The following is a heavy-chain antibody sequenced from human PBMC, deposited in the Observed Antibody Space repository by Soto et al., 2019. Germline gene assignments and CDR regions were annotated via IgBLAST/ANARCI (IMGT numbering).Heavy chain of an antibody. CDR2: IYTSGST. CDR3: ARACSSNSCYEVFDY. CDR1: GGSISSYS. D-gene: IGHD2-2*01. V-gene: IGHV4-4*07. Sequence: QVQLQESGPGLLKPSETLSLTCTVSGGSISSYSWSWIRQPAGKGLEWIGRIYTSGSTNYNPSLKSRGTMSVDTSKSQFSLKLSYVTAADRAVYYCARACSSNSCYEVFDYWGQGTLVTVSS. J-gene: IGHJ4*02.